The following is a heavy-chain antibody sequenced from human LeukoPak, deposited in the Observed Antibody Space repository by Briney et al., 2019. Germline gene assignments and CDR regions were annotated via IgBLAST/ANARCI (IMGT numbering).Heavy chain of an antibody. J-gene: IGHJ4*02. V-gene: IGHV1-2*02. Sequence: ASVKVSCKASGYTFTGYYMHRVRQAPGQGLEWMGWINPNSGGTNYAQKFQGRVTMTRDTSISTAYMELSRLRSDDTAVYYCARDPRGRRHYFDYWGQGTLVTVSS. CDR2: INPNSGGT. D-gene: IGHD1-26*01. CDR1: GYTFTGYY. CDR3: ARDPRGRRHYFDY.